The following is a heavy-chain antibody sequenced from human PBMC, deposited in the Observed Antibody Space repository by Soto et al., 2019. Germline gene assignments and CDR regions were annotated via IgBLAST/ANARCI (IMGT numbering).Heavy chain of an antibody. Sequence: QAQVVQSGAEVRKPGSSVKLSCKASEGTFNSYAIAWVRQATGQGLEWMGGIIPYYNTLNYAQKFQDRVTITAEDSTNTVYMELSSLRSDDTAVYFCASGASRWYPYYFASWAQGTLVTVSS. D-gene: IGHD6-13*01. CDR2: IIPYYNTL. J-gene: IGHJ4*02. V-gene: IGHV1-69*01. CDR3: ASGASRWYPYYFAS. CDR1: EGTFNSYA.